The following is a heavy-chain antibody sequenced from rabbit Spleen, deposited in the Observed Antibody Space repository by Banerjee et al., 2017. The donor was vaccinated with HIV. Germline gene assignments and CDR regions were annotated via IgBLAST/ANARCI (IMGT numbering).Heavy chain of an antibody. CDR1: GFSFSNKAV. CDR3: ARDLDAVIGWNFGW. J-gene: IGHJ3*01. V-gene: IGHV1S40*01. CDR2: INAITGKA. Sequence: QSLVESGGGLVQPGGSLKLSCTASGFSFSNKAVMCWVRQAPGKGLEWIACINAITGKAVYASWAKGRFTFSKTSSTTVTLQMTSLTAADTATYFCARDLDAVIGWNFGWWGQGTLVTVS. D-gene: IGHD4-1*01.